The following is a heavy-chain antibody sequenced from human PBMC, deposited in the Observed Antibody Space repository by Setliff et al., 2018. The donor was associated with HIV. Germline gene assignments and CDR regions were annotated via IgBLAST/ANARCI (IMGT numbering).Heavy chain of an antibody. CDR1: GLPFYNYW. J-gene: IGHJ4*02. Sequence: PGESLKISCVASGLPFYNYWMTWLRRAPGRGLEWVANIKQDGSDMHYIESVKGRFTIFRDNAKNSVLLQMNSLRAEDTGVYYCATQTGFYNSHWYDYWGQGTMVTVSS. D-gene: IGHD6-13*01. CDR3: ATQTGFYNSHWYDY. CDR2: IKQDGSDM. V-gene: IGHV3-7*01.